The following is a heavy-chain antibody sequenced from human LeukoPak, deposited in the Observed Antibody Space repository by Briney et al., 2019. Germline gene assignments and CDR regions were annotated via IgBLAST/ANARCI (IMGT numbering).Heavy chain of an antibody. CDR1: GFTFSSYS. Sequence: GGSLRLSCAASGFTFSSYSMNWVRQAPGKGLEWVSYISSSSTIYYADSVKGRFTISRDNAENSLYLQMNSLRAEDTAVYYCARVGGYSYGYDYWGQGTLVTVSS. D-gene: IGHD5-18*01. CDR2: ISSSSTI. J-gene: IGHJ4*02. V-gene: IGHV3-48*01. CDR3: ARVGGYSYGYDY.